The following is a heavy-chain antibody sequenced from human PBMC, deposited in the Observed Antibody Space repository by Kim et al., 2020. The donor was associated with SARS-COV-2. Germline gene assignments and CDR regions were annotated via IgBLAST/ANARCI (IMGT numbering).Heavy chain of an antibody. CDR1: GGTFSSYA. CDR2: IIPIFGTA. D-gene: IGHD3-16*02. V-gene: IGHV1-69*06. J-gene: IGHJ4*02. Sequence: SVKVSCKASGGTFSSYAISWVRQAPGQGLEWMGGIIPIFGTANYAQKFQGRVTITADKSTSTAYMELSSLRSEDTAVYYCARGVYDYVWGSYHPGYYFDYWGQGNLVTVSS. CDR3: ARGVYDYVWGSYHPGYYFDY.